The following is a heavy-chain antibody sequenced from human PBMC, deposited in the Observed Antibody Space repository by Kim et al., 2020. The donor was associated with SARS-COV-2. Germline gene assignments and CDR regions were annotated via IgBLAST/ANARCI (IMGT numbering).Heavy chain of an antibody. CDR2: IYYSGST. V-gene: IGHV4-39*07. Sequence: SETLSLTCTVSGGSISSSSYYWGWIRQPPGKGLEWIGSIYYSGSTYYNPSLKSRVTISVDTSKNQFSLKLSSVTAADTAVYYCARSSNKDIVVVVAAIFDYWGQGTLVTVSS. CDR1: GGSISSSSYY. D-gene: IGHD2-15*01. CDR3: ARSSNKDIVVVVAAIFDY. J-gene: IGHJ4*02.